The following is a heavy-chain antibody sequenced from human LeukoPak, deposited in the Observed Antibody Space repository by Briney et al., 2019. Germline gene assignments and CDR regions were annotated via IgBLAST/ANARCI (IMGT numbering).Heavy chain of an antibody. V-gene: IGHV3-48*01. CDR1: GASIGSYC. D-gene: IGHD2-2*02. J-gene: IGHJ4*02. CDR2: ISGSRRTI. CDR3: ARTSVAAAISPYYFDY. Sequence: CTVAGASIGSYCWSSVRQPPGNWREWIPYISGSRRTINDAHCVKGRFTTSRANDKNTLYLQIASLRAEDTAVYYCARTSVAAAISPYYFDYWGQGTLVTVSS.